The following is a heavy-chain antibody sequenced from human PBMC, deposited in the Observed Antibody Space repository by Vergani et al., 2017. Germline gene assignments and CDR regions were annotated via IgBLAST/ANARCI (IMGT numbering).Heavy chain of an antibody. CDR3: ARDAVEMATRNAFDI. D-gene: IGHD5-24*01. CDR1: GGTFSSYA. Sequence: QVQLVQSGAEVKKPGASVKVSCKASGGTFSSYAISWVRQAPGQGLEWMGGIIPIFGIANYAQKFQGRVTITADKSTSTAYMELSSLRSEDTAVYYCARDAVEMATRNAFDIWGQGTMVTVSS. CDR2: IIPIFGIA. V-gene: IGHV1-69*17. J-gene: IGHJ3*02.